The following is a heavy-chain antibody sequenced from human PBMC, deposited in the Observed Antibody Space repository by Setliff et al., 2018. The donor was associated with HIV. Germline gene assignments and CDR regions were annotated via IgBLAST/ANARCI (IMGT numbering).Heavy chain of an antibody. CDR1: GGSISSYY. V-gene: IGHV4-59*01. D-gene: IGHD6-25*01. CDR2: AFHSGAT. Sequence: SETLSLTCTVSGGSISSYYWTWIRQPPGKGLEWIGSAFHSGATNYNPSLKSRVTMSVDTSNNHFSLNLKSVTAADTAVYYCVQGGLSSGWGSFWGQGTLVTVSS. J-gene: IGHJ4*02. CDR3: VQGGLSSGWGSF.